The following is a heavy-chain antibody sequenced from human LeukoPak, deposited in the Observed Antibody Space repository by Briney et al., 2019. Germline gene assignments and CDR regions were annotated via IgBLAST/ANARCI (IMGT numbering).Heavy chain of an antibody. CDR2: IYYSGST. Sequence: SETLSLTCTVSGGSVSSGSYYWSWIRQPPGKGLEWIGYIYYSGSTNYNTSLKSRVTISVDTSKNQFSLKLSSVTAADTAVYYCARVYYDILTGYFNPTNYFDYWGQGTLVTVSS. CDR1: GGSVSSGSYY. V-gene: IGHV4-61*01. CDR3: ARVYYDILTGYFNPTNYFDY. D-gene: IGHD3-9*01. J-gene: IGHJ4*02.